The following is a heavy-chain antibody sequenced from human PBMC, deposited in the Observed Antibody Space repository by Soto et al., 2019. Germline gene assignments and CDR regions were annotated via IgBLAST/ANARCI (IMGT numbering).Heavy chain of an antibody. CDR2: INPSGGST. CDR1: GYTFTSYY. D-gene: IGHD3-22*01. V-gene: IGHV1-46*01. J-gene: IGHJ4*02. CDR3: ARYYYDSSGYSYYFDY. Sequence: QVQLVQSGAEVKKPGASVKVSCKASGYTFTSYYMHWVRQAPGQGLEWMGIINPSGGSTSYAQKFQGRVTTTRDTSTSTVYMELSSLRSEVTAVYYCARYYYDSSGYSYYFDYWGQGTLVTVSS.